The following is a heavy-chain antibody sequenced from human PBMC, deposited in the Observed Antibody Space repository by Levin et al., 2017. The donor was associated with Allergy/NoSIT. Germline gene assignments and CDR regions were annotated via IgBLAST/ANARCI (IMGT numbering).Heavy chain of an antibody. CDR2: IYYSGST. J-gene: IGHJ4*02. D-gene: IGHD1-14*01. Sequence: TSETLSLTCTVSGGSISTYYWSWIRRPPGKGLEWIGYIYYSGSTNYNPSLKSRVTISVDTSKNQFSLKLSSVTAADTAVYYCARNHYAYDYWGQGTLVTVSS. V-gene: IGHV4-59*08. CDR3: ARNHYAYDY. CDR1: GGSISTYY.